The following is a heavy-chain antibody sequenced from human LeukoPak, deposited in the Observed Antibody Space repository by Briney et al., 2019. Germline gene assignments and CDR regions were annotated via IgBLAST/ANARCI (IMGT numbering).Heavy chain of an antibody. V-gene: IGHV4-31*03. CDR2: IYDSGSI. CDR3: ARVTYNYGYPSWFDP. CDR1: GGSISSGVYS. Sequence: SETLSLTCSVSGGSISSGVYSWSWIRQHPGKGLEWIGSIYDSGSIYYNPSLKSRLTISVDTSKKQFSLKLSFVTAACTAVYYFARVTYNYGYPSWFDPWGQGTLATVSS. D-gene: IGHD5-18*01. J-gene: IGHJ5*02.